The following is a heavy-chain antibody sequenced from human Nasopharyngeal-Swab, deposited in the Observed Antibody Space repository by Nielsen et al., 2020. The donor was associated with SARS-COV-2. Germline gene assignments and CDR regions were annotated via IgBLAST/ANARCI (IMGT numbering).Heavy chain of an antibody. D-gene: IGHD3-9*01. CDR1: GGSISSSSYY. Sequence: SETLSLTCTVSGGSISSSSYYWGWIRQPPGKGLEWIGSIYDSGSTYYNPSLKSRVTISVDTSKNQFSLKLSSVTAADTAVYYCARRAGYDILTGYPRPFDYWGQGTLVTVSS. CDR3: ARRAGYDILTGYPRPFDY. V-gene: IGHV4-39*01. J-gene: IGHJ4*02. CDR2: IYDSGST.